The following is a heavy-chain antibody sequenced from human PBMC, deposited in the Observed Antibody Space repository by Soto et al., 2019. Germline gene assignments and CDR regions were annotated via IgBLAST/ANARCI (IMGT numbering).Heavy chain of an antibody. Sequence: GASVKVSCKASGYAFTSYGSSWVRQAPGQGLEWMGWISAYNGNTNYAQKLQGRVTMTTDTSTSTAYMELRSLRSDDTAVYYCARDYYYDSSGYCLDYWGQGTLVTVSS. D-gene: IGHD3-22*01. CDR3: ARDYYYDSSGYCLDY. J-gene: IGHJ4*02. CDR2: ISAYNGNT. V-gene: IGHV1-18*01. CDR1: GYAFTSYG.